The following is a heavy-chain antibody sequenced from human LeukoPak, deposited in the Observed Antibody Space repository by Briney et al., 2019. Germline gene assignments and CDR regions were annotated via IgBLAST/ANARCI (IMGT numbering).Heavy chain of an antibody. J-gene: IGHJ3*02. Sequence: GESLKISCKGSGYSFTSYWIGWVRQMPGKGLEWMGIIYPGDSDTRYSPSFQGQVTISADKSISTAYLQRSSLKASDTAMYYCARPYYYDSSGPVAFDIWGQGTMVTVSS. CDR1: GYSFTSYW. D-gene: IGHD3-22*01. V-gene: IGHV5-51*01. CDR2: IYPGDSDT. CDR3: ARPYYYDSSGPVAFDI.